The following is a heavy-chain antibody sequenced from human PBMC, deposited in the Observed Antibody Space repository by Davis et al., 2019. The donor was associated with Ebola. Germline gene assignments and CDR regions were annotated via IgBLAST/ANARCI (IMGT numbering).Heavy chain of an antibody. Sequence: GESLKISCKDSGNSFNSHWIGWVRQLPGKGLEWMGVIFTGDSDTRYSPSFQGQVTISADKSTSTAYLQWSSLKASDTAMYYCARLSGSYYGGGYFDYWGQGTLVTVSS. CDR2: IFTGDSDT. V-gene: IGHV5-51*01. J-gene: IGHJ4*02. CDR1: GNSFNSHW. CDR3: ARLSGSYYGGGYFDY. D-gene: IGHD1-26*01.